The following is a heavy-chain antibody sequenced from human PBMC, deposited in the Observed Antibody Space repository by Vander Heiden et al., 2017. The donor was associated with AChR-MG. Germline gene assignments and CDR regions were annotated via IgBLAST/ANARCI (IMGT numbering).Heavy chain of an antibody. CDR2: IIPIFGTA. CDR1: GGTFSSYA. V-gene: IGHV1-69*01. D-gene: IGHD6-13*01. Sequence: QVQLVQSGAEVKKPGSSVKVSCKASGGTFSSYAISWVRQAPGQGLEWMGGIIPIFGTANYAQKFQGRVTITADESTSTAYMELSSLRSEDTAVYYCARDPSWGSSWYPNDAFDIWGQGTMVTVSS. J-gene: IGHJ3*02. CDR3: ARDPSWGSSWYPNDAFDI.